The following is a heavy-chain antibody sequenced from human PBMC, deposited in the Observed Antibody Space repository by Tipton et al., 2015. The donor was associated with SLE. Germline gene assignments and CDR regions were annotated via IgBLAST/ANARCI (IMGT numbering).Heavy chain of an antibody. CDR3: AGGELRYGDYDFYY. J-gene: IGHJ4*02. CDR2: IFYSGGT. V-gene: IGHV4-59*01. D-gene: IGHD4-17*01. CDR1: GGSISDYY. Sequence: LRLSCTVSGGSISDYYWTWIRQPPGKGLEWIGYIFYSGGTNYNPSLKSRVTISVDTSKNQFSLRLSSVTAADTAVYYCAGGELRYGDYDFYYWGQGSLVIVSS.